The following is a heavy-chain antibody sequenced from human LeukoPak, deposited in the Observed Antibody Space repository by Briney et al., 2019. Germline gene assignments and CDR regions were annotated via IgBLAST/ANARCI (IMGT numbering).Heavy chain of an antibody. CDR2: INPSGGST. Sequence: ASVKVSCKASGYNFISYCMRWVRQAPGQGLEWMGIINPSGGSTSYAQKFQDRVSMTRDTSTSTVYMELSSLKSEDTAVYYCAREDVVLVDAVRYYYYGMDVWGQGTTVTVSS. J-gene: IGHJ6*02. D-gene: IGHD2-8*01. CDR1: GYNFISYC. CDR3: AREDVVLVDAVRYYYYGMDV. V-gene: IGHV1-46*01.